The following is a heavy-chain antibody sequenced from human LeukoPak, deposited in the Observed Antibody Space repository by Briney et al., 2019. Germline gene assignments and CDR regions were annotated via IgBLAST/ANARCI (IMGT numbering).Heavy chain of an antibody. D-gene: IGHD4-17*01. V-gene: IGHV4-59*01. CDR3: ARDRITVTTWYGFDY. CDR2: IYYSGST. CDR1: GGSISSYY. J-gene: IGHJ4*02. Sequence: SETLSLTCTVSGGSISSYYWSWIRQPPGKGLEWIGYIYYSGSTNHNPSLKSRVTISVDTSKNQFSLKLSSVTAADTAVYYCARDRITVTTWYGFDYWGQGTLVTVSS.